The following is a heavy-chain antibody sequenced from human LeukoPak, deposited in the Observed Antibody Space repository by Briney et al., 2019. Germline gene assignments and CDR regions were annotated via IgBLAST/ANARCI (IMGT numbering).Heavy chain of an antibody. CDR1: GFTVSSNY. D-gene: IGHD5-24*01. Sequence: GGSLRLSCAASGFTVSSNYMSWVRQAPGKGLEWVSVIYSGGSTFYADSVKGRFTISRDNYKNTLYVQMNSLRAEDTAVYYCAKDSSGGWLRSYYFDSWGQGTLVTVSS. J-gene: IGHJ4*02. V-gene: IGHV3-53*05. CDR2: IYSGGST. CDR3: AKDSSGGWLRSYYFDS.